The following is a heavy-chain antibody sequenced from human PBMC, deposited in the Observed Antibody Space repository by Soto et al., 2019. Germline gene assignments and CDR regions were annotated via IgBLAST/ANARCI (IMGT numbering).Heavy chain of an antibody. D-gene: IGHD3-16*01. J-gene: IGHJ3*02. V-gene: IGHV3-30*03. Sequence: QVQLVESGGGVVQPGRSLRLSCAASGFTFSSYGMHWVRQAPGKGLEWVAVISYDGSNKYYADSVKGRFTISRDNSKNTLYLQMNSLRAEDTAVYYCARDRSVNYDYAGPDAFDIWGQGTMVTVSS. CDR1: GFTFSSYG. CDR3: ARDRSVNYDYAGPDAFDI. CDR2: ISYDGSNK.